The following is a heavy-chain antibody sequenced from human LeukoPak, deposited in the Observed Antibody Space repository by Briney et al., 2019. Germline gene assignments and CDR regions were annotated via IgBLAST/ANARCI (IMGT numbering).Heavy chain of an antibody. CDR3: ARLAYSSRWGYFDY. V-gene: IGHV4-39*01. Sequence: SETLSLTCTVSGGSISSSSYYWGWIREPPGKGLDWIGNINYSGSTYYNPSLKSRVTISVDTSNDQFSLRLSSVIAADTAVYYCARLAYSSRWGYFDYWGQGTLVTVSS. D-gene: IGHD6-13*01. CDR1: GGSISSSSYY. CDR2: INYSGST. J-gene: IGHJ4*02.